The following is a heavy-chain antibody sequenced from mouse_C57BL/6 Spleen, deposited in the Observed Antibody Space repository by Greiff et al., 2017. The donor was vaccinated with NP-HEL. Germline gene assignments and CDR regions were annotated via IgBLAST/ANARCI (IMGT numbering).Heavy chain of an antibody. J-gene: IGHJ1*03. CDR3: AYYYGSSYYWYFDV. CDR1: GYTFTSYG. D-gene: IGHD1-1*01. V-gene: IGHV1-81*01. Sequence: VQLQESGAELARPGASVKLSCKASGYTFTSYGISWVKQRTGQGLEWIGEIYPRSGNTYYNEKFKGKATLTADKSSSTAYMELRSLTSEDSAVYFCAYYYGSSYYWYFDVWGTGTTVTVSS. CDR2: IYPRSGNT.